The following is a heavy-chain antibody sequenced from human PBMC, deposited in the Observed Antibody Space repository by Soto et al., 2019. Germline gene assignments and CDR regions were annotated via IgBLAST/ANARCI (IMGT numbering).Heavy chain of an antibody. CDR2: ISYTGSA. CDR1: GGSIGSGVYF. CDR3: ATMGATTGSYYVEY. J-gene: IGHJ4*02. D-gene: IGHD1-26*01. Sequence: QVQLQESGPGLVKPSQTLSLTCTVSGGSIGSGVYFWSWIRQPPGKGLEWIGFISYTGSAHSNPSLKSRVAIAVDTSKIQFSLKLTSVSAADAAVYYCATMGATTGSYYVEYGGQGTLGTVS. V-gene: IGHV4-30-4*01.